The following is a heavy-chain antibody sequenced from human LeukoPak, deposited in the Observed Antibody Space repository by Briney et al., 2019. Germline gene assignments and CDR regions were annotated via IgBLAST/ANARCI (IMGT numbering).Heavy chain of an antibody. CDR2: ISSSSSTI. Sequence: HPGGSLRLSCAASGFTFSSYSMNWVRQAPGKGLEWVSYISSSSSTIYYADSVKGRFTISRDNAKNSRYLQMNSLRDEDTAVYYCARGDHYYYDSRDAFDIWGQGTMVTVSS. V-gene: IGHV3-48*02. CDR3: ARGDHYYYDSRDAFDI. J-gene: IGHJ3*02. CDR1: GFTFSSYS. D-gene: IGHD3-22*01.